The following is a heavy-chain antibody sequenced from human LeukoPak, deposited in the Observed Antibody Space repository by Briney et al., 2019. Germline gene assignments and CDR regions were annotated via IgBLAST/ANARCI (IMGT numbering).Heavy chain of an antibody. Sequence: PSQTLSLTCTVSGGSISSGGYYWSWIRQHPGKGLEWIGYIYYSGSTYYNPSLKSRVSISVDTSKNQFSLKLSSVTAADTAVYYCARGRCSGGSCYRGTGQYFQHWGQGTLVTVSS. J-gene: IGHJ1*01. CDR2: IYYSGST. D-gene: IGHD2-15*01. CDR1: GGSISSGGYY. CDR3: ARGRCSGGSCYRGTGQYFQH. V-gene: IGHV4-31*03.